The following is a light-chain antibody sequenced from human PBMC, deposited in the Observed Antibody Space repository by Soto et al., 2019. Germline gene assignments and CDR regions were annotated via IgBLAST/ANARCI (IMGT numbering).Light chain of an antibody. CDR3: QSYDSSLSGLYV. CDR2: GNS. Sequence: QSVLTQPPSVSGAPGQRVTISCTGSSSNIGAGYDVHWYQQLPGTAPKLLIYGNSNRPSGVPDRFSGSKSGTSASLAITGLQAEDEADYSCQSYDSSLSGLYVFGPGTKVTVL. CDR1: SSNIGAGYD. J-gene: IGLJ1*01. V-gene: IGLV1-40*01.